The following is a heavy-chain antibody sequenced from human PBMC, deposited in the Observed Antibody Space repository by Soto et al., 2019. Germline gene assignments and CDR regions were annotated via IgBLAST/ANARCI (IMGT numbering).Heavy chain of an antibody. Sequence: ASVKVSCQASGGTFSSSAISWVRQAPGQGLEWMGGIIPVFDTTNYAQKFQGRVTITADESTSTAYMELSSLRSEDTAVYYCAIYSGYDYKYFDYWGQGTLVTVSS. J-gene: IGHJ4*02. CDR2: IIPVFDTT. CDR1: GGTFSSSA. CDR3: AIYSGYDYKYFDY. D-gene: IGHD5-12*01. V-gene: IGHV1-69*13.